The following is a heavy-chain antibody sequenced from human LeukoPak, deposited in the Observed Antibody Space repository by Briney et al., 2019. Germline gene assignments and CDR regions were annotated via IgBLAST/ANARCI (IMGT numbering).Heavy chain of an antibody. CDR2: VSYSGST. D-gene: IGHD4-23*01. CDR3: ARQKGGNLPFDY. Sequence: SETLSLTCTVSDDSISSYYWSWIRQPPGKGLEWIGYVSYSGSTYYNPSLKSRVTISVESSKNQFSLKLSSVTAADTAVYYCARQKGGNLPFDYWGQGTLVTVSS. V-gene: IGHV4-59*08. CDR1: DDSISSYY. J-gene: IGHJ4*02.